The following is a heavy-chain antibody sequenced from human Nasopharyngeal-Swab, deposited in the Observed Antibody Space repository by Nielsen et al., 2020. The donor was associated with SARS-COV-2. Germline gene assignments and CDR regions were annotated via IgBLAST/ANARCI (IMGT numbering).Heavy chain of an antibody. D-gene: IGHD6-13*01. Sequence: GGSLRLSFAASGFTFDDYAMHWVRQAPGKGLEWVSLIGWDGGSTYYADSVKGRFTISRDNAKNSLYLQLNSLRAEDTAVYYCARDPLSSWQAIGNWYFDLWGRGTLVTVSS. V-gene: IGHV3-43D*04. J-gene: IGHJ2*01. CDR2: IGWDGGST. CDR1: GFTFDDYA. CDR3: ARDPLSSWQAIGNWYFDL.